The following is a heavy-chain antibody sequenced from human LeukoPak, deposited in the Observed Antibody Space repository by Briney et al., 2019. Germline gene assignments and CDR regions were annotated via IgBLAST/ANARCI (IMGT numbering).Heavy chain of an antibody. CDR1: WRHHCRYH. CDR2: IYYSGST. V-gene: IGHV4-59*08. D-gene: IGHD3-3*02. CDR3: ATLASLASSRRSGYWYGRL. J-gene: IGHJ2*01. Sequence: PSETLSHTRTVWWRHHCRYHRWSDRQPPGKGLEWIGYIYYSGSTNYNPSLKSRVTISVDTSKNQFSLKLSSVTAAHTAVYYCATLASLASSRRSGYWYGRLWGPGTLVTVSS.